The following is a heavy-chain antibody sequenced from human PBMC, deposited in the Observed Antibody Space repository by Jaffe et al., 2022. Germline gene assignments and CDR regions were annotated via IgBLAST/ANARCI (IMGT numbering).Heavy chain of an antibody. CDR2: IKQDGSEK. CDR1: RFSFSDYW. CDR3: ARLVSSSGWKFGWYFEY. V-gene: IGHV3-7*01. D-gene: IGHD6-19*01. Sequence: EVQLVESGGGLVQPGGSLRLSCAASRFSFSDYWMSWVRQAPGKGLEWVANIKQDGSEKYYADSVKGQFTISRDNAKNSLYLQMNSLRAEDTAVYYCARLVSSSGWKFGWYFEYWGQGTLVTVSS. J-gene: IGHJ4*02.